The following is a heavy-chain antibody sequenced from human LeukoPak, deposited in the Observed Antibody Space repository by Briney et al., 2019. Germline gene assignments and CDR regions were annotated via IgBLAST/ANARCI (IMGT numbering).Heavy chain of an antibody. CDR3: ARGYYYGSGSYERGVDAFDI. CDR2: ISSSSSYI. Sequence: GGSLRLSCAASGFTFSSYSMNWVRQAPGKGLEWVSSISSSSSYIYYADSVKGRFTISRDNAKNSLYLQMNSLRAEDTAVYYCARGYYYGSGSYERGVDAFDIWGQGTMVTVSS. J-gene: IGHJ3*02. D-gene: IGHD3-10*01. CDR1: GFTFSSYS. V-gene: IGHV3-21*01.